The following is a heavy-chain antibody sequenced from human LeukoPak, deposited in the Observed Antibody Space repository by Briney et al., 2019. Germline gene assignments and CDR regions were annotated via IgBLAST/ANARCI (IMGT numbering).Heavy chain of an antibody. CDR2: INPSGGST. CDR3: ARDGGFVVVPAAQDAFDI. D-gene: IGHD2-2*01. J-gene: IGHJ3*02. Sequence: ASVKVSCKASGYTFTGYYMHWVRQAPGQGLEWMRIINPSGGSTSYAQKFQGRVTMTRDTSTSTVYMELSSLRSEDTAVYYCARDGGFVVVPAAQDAFDIWGRGTMVTVSS. V-gene: IGHV1-46*01. CDR1: GYTFTGYY.